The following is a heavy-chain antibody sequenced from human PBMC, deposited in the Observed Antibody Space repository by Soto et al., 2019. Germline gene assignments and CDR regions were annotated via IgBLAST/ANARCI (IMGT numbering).Heavy chain of an antibody. V-gene: IGHV3-74*01. D-gene: IGHD2-2*01. CDR2: INRDGSST. J-gene: IGHJ4*02. CDR3: AKTPISYCSSTSCYRYFDY. Sequence: GGSLRLSCAASGFSFSSHWMHWIRQAPEKGLVWVSHINRDGSSTVYADSVKGRFTISRDNAKNTLYLQMDSLRADDTAVYYCAKTPISYCSSTSCYRYFDYWGRGTLVTVSS. CDR1: GFSFSSHW.